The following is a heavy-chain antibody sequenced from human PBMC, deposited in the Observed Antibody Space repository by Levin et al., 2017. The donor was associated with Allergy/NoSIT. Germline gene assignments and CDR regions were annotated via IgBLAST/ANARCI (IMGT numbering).Heavy chain of an antibody. CDR2: INDSGDTT. D-gene: IGHD3-22*01. CDR1: GFTFSSYA. CDR3: AKVTRHHGVLTSGFDY. Sequence: GGSLRLSCAASGFTFSSYAMSWVRQAPGKGLEWVSTINDSGDTTFYPDSVKGRFTISRDNSKNTLYLQMNSLRAEDTAVYYCAKVTRHHGVLTSGFDYWGQGTLVTVSS. J-gene: IGHJ4*02. V-gene: IGHV3-23*01.